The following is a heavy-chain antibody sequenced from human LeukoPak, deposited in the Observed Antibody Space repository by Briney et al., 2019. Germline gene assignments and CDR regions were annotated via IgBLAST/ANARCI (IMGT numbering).Heavy chain of an antibody. D-gene: IGHD2/OR15-2a*01. Sequence: PSETLSLTCTVSGGSISSYYWSWIRQPPGKGLEWIGYIYYSGSTNYNPSLKSRVTISVDTSKNQFSLKLSSVTAADTAVYYCARGISTTGHDYWGQGTLVTVSS. CDR2: IYYSGST. CDR3: ARGISTTGHDY. V-gene: IGHV4-59*08. J-gene: IGHJ4*02. CDR1: GGSISSYY.